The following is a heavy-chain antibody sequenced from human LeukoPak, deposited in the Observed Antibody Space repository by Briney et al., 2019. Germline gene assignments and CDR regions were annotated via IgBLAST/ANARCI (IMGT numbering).Heavy chain of an antibody. Sequence: SETLSLTSTVSGGSISNNYWGWIRQAPGKGLEWIGYISYSGSTNYNPSLKSRVTISVDTSKNQFSLKLSSVTAADTAVYYCARDNSGWLVNFDYWGQGTLVTVSS. CDR2: ISYSGST. V-gene: IGHV4-59*01. J-gene: IGHJ4*02. CDR1: GGSISNNY. D-gene: IGHD6-19*01. CDR3: ARDNSGWLVNFDY.